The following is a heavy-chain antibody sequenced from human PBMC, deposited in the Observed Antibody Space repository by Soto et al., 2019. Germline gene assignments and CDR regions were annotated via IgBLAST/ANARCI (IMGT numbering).Heavy chain of an antibody. J-gene: IGHJ3*02. V-gene: IGHV4-30-2*01. CDR3: ATYRKFFQI. CDR1: GYSISSGYS. Sequence: SETLSLPCVVSGYSISSGYSWSWIRQPPGKGLEWIVFIYNSGSTYYNSSLKSRVTISVDRSKNHFFLNLTYENEEDKAVYYCATYRKFFQIWGQGTKVTVSS. CDR2: IYNSGST.